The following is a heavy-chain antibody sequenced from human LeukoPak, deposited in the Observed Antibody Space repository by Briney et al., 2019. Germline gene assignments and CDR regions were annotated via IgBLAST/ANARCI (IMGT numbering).Heavy chain of an antibody. Sequence: SETLSLTCTVSGGSISSYYWSWIRQPPGKGLEWIGEINHSGSTNYNPSLKSRVTISVDTSKNQFSLKLSSVTAADTAVYYCARGRCSGGSCYSIRGYYYYYMDVWGKGTTVTVSS. CDR2: INHSGST. CDR1: GGSISSYY. V-gene: IGHV4-34*01. CDR3: ARGRCSGGSCYSIRGYYYYYMDV. D-gene: IGHD2-15*01. J-gene: IGHJ6*03.